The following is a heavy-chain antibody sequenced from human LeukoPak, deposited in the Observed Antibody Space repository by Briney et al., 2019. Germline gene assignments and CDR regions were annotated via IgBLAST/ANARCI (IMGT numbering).Heavy chain of an antibody. CDR2: ISGSGGSA. V-gene: IGHV3-23*01. D-gene: IGHD3-3*01. Sequence: GGSLRLSCAASGFTFSSYAMSWVRQAPGKGLEWVSAISGSGGSAYYADSVKGRFTISRDNSKNTLYLQMNSLRAEDTAVYYCAKTLTIFGVVTPGDYMDVWGKGTTVTVSS. J-gene: IGHJ6*03. CDR1: GFTFSSYA. CDR3: AKTLTIFGVVTPGDYMDV.